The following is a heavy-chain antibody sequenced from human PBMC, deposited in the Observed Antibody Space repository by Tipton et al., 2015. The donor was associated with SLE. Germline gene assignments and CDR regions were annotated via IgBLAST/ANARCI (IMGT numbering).Heavy chain of an antibody. V-gene: IGHV4-31*11. CDR1: GGSINSGGYF. Sequence: LRLSCAVSGGSINSGGYFWARVRPHPGEGLEWIGYVYYSGSTYYNPSLKSRVTISIDTSKNQFSLKLSSVTAADTAVYYCARWKSFFYYMDVWGKGTTVTVSS. D-gene: IGHD3-16*02. CDR2: VYYSGST. CDR3: ARWKSFFYYMDV. J-gene: IGHJ6*03.